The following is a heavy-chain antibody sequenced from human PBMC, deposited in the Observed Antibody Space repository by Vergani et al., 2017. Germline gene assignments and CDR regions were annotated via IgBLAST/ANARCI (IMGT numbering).Heavy chain of an antibody. CDR2: IKQDGSEK. CDR3: AKDGRENSDYGYFDY. CDR1: GFMFSNYW. J-gene: IGHJ4*02. D-gene: IGHD4-17*01. Sequence: EVQLVESGGGLVQPGGSLRLSCAASGFMFSNYWMNWVRQAPGKGLEWVANIKQDGSEKYYVDSVRGRFTISRDNAKNSLYLQMRSLRADDTAVYYCAKDGRENSDYGYFDYWGQGTLVTVSS. V-gene: IGHV3-7*01.